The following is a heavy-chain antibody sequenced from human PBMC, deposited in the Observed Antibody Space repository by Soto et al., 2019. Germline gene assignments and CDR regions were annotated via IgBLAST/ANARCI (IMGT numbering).Heavy chain of an antibody. CDR1: GGAVSTGYC. CDR2: VHHSGTT. J-gene: IGHJ4*02. D-gene: IGHD1-26*01. CDR3: ARGVSDRWVY. V-gene: IGHV4-4*02. Sequence: PSETLSLTCAVSGGAVSTGYCLILIRQPPGKGLEWIGEVHHSGTTNYIQSLTSRLTMSVDKSGNQFSLELTSVAAADTAVDYCARGVSDRWVYWGQGTLVTVSS.